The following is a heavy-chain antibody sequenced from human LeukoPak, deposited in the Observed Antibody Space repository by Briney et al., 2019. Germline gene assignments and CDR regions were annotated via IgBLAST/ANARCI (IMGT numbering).Heavy chain of an antibody. J-gene: IGHJ3*01. V-gene: IGHV3-7*01. Sequence: GGSLRLSCAASGFIFSSYWMSWVRQAPGKGLEWVANIKQDGRQKYYVDSVKGRFTISRDNAKNSLYLQMNSLRAEDTAVYYCARDDYGGDSIENAFDVWGQGTLLTVSS. CDR1: GFIFSSYW. CDR2: IKQDGRQK. CDR3: ARDDYGGDSIENAFDV. D-gene: IGHD4-23*01.